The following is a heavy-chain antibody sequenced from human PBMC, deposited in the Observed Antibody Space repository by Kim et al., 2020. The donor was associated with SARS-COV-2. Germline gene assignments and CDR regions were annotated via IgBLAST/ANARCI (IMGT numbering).Heavy chain of an antibody. V-gene: IGHV3-30*18. CDR1: GFTFSSYG. J-gene: IGHJ6*02. Sequence: GGSLRLSCAASGFTFSSYGMHWVRQAPGKGLEWVAVISYDGSNKYYADSVKGRFTISRDNSKNTLYLQMNSLRAEDTAVYYCAKDNPVDDWLSSGGMDVWGQGTTVTVSS. D-gene: IGHD3-9*01. CDR2: ISYDGSNK. CDR3: AKDNPVDDWLSSGGMDV.